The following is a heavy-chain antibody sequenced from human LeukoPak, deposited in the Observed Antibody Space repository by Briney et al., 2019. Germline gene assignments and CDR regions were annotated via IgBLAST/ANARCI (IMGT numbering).Heavy chain of an antibody. J-gene: IGHJ6*02. CDR2: IIPILGIA. D-gene: IGHD3-10*01. V-gene: IGHV1-69*04. Sequence: SVKVSCKASGGTFSSYAISWVRQAPGQGLEWMGRIIPILGIANYAQKFQGRVTITADKSTSSAYMELSSLRSEDTAVYYCARDPYYGSGSYYNGGVDFWGQGTTVTVSS. CDR3: ARDPYYGSGSYYNGGVDF. CDR1: GGTFSSYA.